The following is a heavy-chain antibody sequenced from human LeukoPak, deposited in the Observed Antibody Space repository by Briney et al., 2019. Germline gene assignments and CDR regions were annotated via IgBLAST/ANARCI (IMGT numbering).Heavy chain of an antibody. CDR1: GFSFSGHW. J-gene: IGHJ4*02. D-gene: IGHD2-2*01. CDR3: AKGPLRGTAAAIDY. CDR2: ISPTGSTT. V-gene: IGHV3-74*01. Sequence: AGGSLRLSCTASGFSFSGHWMHWARQLPGKGLVWVSRISPTGSTTSYADSVKGRFTISRDISTDTLWLQMDSLRTEDTAVYYCAKGPLRGTAAAIDYWGQGTLVTVSS.